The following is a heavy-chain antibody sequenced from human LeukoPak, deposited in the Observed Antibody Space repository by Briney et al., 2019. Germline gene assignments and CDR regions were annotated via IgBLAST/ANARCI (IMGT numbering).Heavy chain of an antibody. CDR3: ARDPAIAVAGKGYFQH. D-gene: IGHD6-19*01. Sequence: ASVKVSCKASGYTFASYGISWVRQAPGQGLEWMGWISAYNGNTDYAQKLQGRVTMTTDTSTSTAYMDLWSLRSDDTAVYYCARDPAIAVAGKGYFQHWGQGTLVTVSS. CDR1: GYTFASYG. V-gene: IGHV1-18*01. CDR2: ISAYNGNT. J-gene: IGHJ1*01.